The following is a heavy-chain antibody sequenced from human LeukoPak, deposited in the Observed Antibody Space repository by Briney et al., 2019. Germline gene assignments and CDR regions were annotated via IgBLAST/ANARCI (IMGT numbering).Heavy chain of an antibody. CDR1: GFTFSDYY. Sequence: GGSLRLSCAASGFTFSDYYMSWIRQAPGKGLEWVSCISSSGSTIYYADSVKGRFTISRDNAKNSLYLQMNSLRAEDTAVYYCARDKYYDSSGYYFLTYYFDYWGQGTLVTVSS. CDR3: ARDKYYDSSGYYFLTYYFDY. J-gene: IGHJ4*02. D-gene: IGHD3-22*01. CDR2: ISSSGSTI. V-gene: IGHV3-11*01.